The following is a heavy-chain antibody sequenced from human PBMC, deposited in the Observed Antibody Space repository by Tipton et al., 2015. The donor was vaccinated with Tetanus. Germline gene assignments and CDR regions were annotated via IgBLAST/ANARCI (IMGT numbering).Heavy chain of an antibody. CDR1: GFDFMGYG. CDR3: VRRWFGTQYYFGMDV. CDR2: INQDGSAE. D-gene: IGHD2/OR15-2a*01. J-gene: IGHJ6*02. V-gene: IGHV3-7*01. Sequence: SLRLSCRASGFDFMGYGMHWVRQVPGKGLEWVANINQDGSAEFYVDSVKGRFTISRDNSKNSLSLQMNSLRADDTAVYYCVRRWFGTQYYFGMDVWGQGTTVTVSS.